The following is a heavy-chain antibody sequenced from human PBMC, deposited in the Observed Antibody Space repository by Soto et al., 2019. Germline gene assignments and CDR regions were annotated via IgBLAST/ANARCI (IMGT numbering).Heavy chain of an antibody. CDR1: GFTLGCYW. V-gene: IGHV3-7*01. D-gene: IGHD2-2*01. CDR3: ARDLPVTRGCTSTSCYYDVLDI. Sequence: EVQLVESGGGLVQPGGSLRLSCAASGFTLGCYWMSWVRHAPGMGPEWVANIQEDGSVKYYVDSVEGRFTISRDNAKNSLFLQMNSLRAEDTAVYYCARDLPVTRGCTSTSCYYDVLDIWGQGTMVTVSS. CDR2: IQEDGSVK. J-gene: IGHJ3*02.